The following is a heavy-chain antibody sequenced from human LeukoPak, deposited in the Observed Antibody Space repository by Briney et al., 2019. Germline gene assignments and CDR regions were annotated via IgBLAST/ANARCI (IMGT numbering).Heavy chain of an antibody. CDR1: GGTFSSYA. CDR3: ARAPQISVDTAMVYYFDY. V-gene: IGHV1-69*05. CDR2: IIPIFGTA. D-gene: IGHD5-18*01. J-gene: IGHJ4*02. Sequence: GASVMVSCKASGGTFSSYAISWVRQAPGQGLEWMGRIIPIFGTANYAQKFQGRVTITTDESTSTAYMELSSLRSEDTAVYYCARAPQISVDTAMVYYFDYWGQGTLVTVSS.